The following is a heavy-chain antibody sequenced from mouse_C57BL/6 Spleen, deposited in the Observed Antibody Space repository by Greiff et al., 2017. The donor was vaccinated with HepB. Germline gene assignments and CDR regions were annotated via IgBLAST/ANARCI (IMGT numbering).Heavy chain of an antibody. CDR2: IHPNSGST. D-gene: IGHD3-1*01. J-gene: IGHJ3*01. Sequence: VQLQQPGAELVKPGASVKLSCKASGYTFTSYWMHWVKQRPGQGLEWIGMIHPNSGSTNYNEKFKSKATLTVDKSSSTAYMQLSSLTSEDSAVYYCARCEDRGWFAYWGQGTLVTVSA. CDR1: GYTFTSYW. CDR3: ARCEDRGWFAY. V-gene: IGHV1-64*01.